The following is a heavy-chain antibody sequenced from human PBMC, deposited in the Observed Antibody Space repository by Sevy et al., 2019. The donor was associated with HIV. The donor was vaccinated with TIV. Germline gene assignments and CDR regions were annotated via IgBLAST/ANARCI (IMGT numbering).Heavy chain of an antibody. CDR3: VKGLGMVQGALLSDDT. Sequence: GGSLRLSCAASGFSVSSSYVTWVRQAPGKGLEWVSVISTDGSTYYADSVKGRFTISRDNLRSTLYLEMNSLGAEDTAVYYCVKGLGMVQGALLSDDTWGQGTMVTVSS. CDR2: ISTDGST. CDR1: GFSVSSSY. J-gene: IGHJ3*02. D-gene: IGHD3-10*01. V-gene: IGHV3-53*05.